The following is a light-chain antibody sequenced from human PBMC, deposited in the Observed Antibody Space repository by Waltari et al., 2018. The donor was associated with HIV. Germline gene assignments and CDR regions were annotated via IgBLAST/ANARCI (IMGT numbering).Light chain of an antibody. CDR2: EAS. V-gene: IGKV3-15*01. Sequence: TVMTQSPATLSVSPGERATLSCRAIHSVSSNVAWYQQQFGQAPRLLIHEASTRAPGISARFSGSGSGTEFTLTISGLQSSDSALYYCQQYYSWPRTFGPGTKVEV. CDR1: HSVSSN. J-gene: IGKJ1*01. CDR3: QQYYSWPRT.